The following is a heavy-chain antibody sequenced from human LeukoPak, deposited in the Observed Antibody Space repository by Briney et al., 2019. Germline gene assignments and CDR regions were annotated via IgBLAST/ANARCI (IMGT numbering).Heavy chain of an antibody. Sequence: PSETLSLTCTVSGGSISSYYWSWIRQPPGKGLEWIGYIYYSGSTNYNPSLKSRVTISVDTSKNQFSLKLSSVTAADTAVYYCARLRDCGGDCYWGYYFDYWGQGTLVTVSS. D-gene: IGHD2-21*02. CDR3: ARLRDCGGDCYWGYYFDY. J-gene: IGHJ4*02. V-gene: IGHV4-59*01. CDR1: GGSISSYY. CDR2: IYYSGST.